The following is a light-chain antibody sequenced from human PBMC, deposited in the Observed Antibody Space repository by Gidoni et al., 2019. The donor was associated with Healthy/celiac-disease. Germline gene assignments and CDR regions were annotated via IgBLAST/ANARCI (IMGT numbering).Light chain of an antibody. Sequence: EIVLTQSPATLSLSPGERATLSCRASQSVSSYLAWYQQKPGQAPRLLIYDASNRATGTPARFSGSASRTDFTLTSSSLEPEDFAVHYCQQRSNWPPVLTFGGXTKVEIK. J-gene: IGKJ4*01. CDR2: DAS. CDR1: QSVSSY. CDR3: QQRSNWPPVLT. V-gene: IGKV3-11*01.